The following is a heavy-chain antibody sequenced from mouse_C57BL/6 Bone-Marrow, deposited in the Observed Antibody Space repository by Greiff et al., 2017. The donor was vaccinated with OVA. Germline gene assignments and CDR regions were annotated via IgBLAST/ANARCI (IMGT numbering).Heavy chain of an antibody. CDR3: AREDYDRSRKVFDY. J-gene: IGHJ2*01. D-gene: IGHD2-4*01. CDR1: GYTFTSYG. Sequence: QVQLQQSGAELARPGASVKLSCKASGYTFTSYGISWVKQRTGQGLEWIGEIYPRSGNTYYNEKFKGKATLTADKSSSTAYMELRSLTSEDSAVYFCAREDYDRSRKVFDYWGQGTTLTVSS. V-gene: IGHV1-81*01. CDR2: IYPRSGNT.